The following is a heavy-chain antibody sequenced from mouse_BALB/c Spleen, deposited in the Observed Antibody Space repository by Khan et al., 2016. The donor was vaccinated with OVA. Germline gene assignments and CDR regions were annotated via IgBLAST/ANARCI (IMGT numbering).Heavy chain of an antibody. J-gene: IGHJ1*01. CDR3: ASGGHWYFDV. D-gene: IGHD1-1*02. V-gene: IGHV9-3-1*01. Sequence: QIQLVQSGPELKKPGETVKISCKASGYTFTNYGMNWMKQAPGKGLKWMGWINTYTGEPTYADDFKGRFAFSLETSASPAYLQINNLKNEDTATYVCASGGHWYFDVWGAGTTVTVSS. CDR1: GYTFTNYG. CDR2: INTYTGEP.